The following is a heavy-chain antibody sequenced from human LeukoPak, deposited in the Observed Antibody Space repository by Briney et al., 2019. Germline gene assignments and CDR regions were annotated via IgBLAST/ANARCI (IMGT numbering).Heavy chain of an antibody. CDR3: ARGESGYDPIDY. V-gene: IGHV4-59*01. D-gene: IGHD5-12*01. J-gene: IGHJ4*02. CDR2: IYYSGST. CDR1: GGSISSYY. Sequence: SETLSLTCTVSGGSISSYYWSRIRQPPGKGLEWIGYIYYSGSTNYNPSLKSRVTISVDTSKNQFSPKLSSVTAADTAVYYCARGESGYDPIDYWGQGTLVTVSS.